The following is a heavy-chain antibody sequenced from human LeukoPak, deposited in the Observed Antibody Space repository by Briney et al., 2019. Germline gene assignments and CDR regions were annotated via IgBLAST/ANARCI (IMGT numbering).Heavy chain of an antibody. V-gene: IGHV1-2*06. CDR3: ARGYYDSSGYYYFDY. Sequence: ASVKVSCKASGYTFTDYYIHCVRQAPGQGREWMVRINPNSGGTNSAQNFQGRVTMTRDTSISTAYMELSRLRSDDTAVYFCARGYYDSSGYYYFDYWGQGTLVTVSS. CDR1: GYTFTDYY. J-gene: IGHJ4*02. CDR2: INPNSGGT. D-gene: IGHD3-22*01.